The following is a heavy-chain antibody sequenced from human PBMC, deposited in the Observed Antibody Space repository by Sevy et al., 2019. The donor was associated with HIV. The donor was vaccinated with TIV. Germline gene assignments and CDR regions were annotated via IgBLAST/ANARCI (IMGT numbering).Heavy chain of an antibody. Sequence: GGSLRLSCAASGFTFSNAWMSWVRQAPGKGLEWVGRIKRKTDGGTTDYAAPVKGRFTISRDDSKNTLYLQMNSLKTEDTAVYYCTSQTGTSLVGYWGQGTLVTVSS. D-gene: IGHD1-7*01. CDR2: IKRKTDGGTT. J-gene: IGHJ4*02. CDR3: TSQTGTSLVGY. CDR1: GFTFSNAW. V-gene: IGHV3-15*01.